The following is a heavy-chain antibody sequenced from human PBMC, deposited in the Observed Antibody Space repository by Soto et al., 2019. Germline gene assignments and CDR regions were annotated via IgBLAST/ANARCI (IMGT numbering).Heavy chain of an antibody. CDR1: GFTFSSYG. J-gene: IGHJ4*02. Sequence: PGGSLRLSCAASGFTFSSYGMHWVRQAPGKGLEWVAVIWYDGSNKYYADSVKGRFTISRDNSKNTLYLQMNSLRAEDTAVYYCARGGWTVTPQRVVGNYWGQGTLVTVSS. CDR3: ARGGWTVTPQRVVGNY. V-gene: IGHV3-33*01. D-gene: IGHD2-15*01. CDR2: IWYDGSNK.